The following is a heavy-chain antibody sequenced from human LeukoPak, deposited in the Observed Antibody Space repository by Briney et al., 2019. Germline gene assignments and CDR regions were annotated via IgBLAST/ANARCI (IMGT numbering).Heavy chain of an antibody. Sequence: PGGSLRLSCAASGFTFSSYEMNWVRQAPGKRLEWVSYISSSGSMINYADSVKGRFTISRDNAKNSLYLQMNSLSAEDTAAHYCATLGYISGWSPDYWGQGTLVTVSS. V-gene: IGHV3-48*03. D-gene: IGHD6-19*01. CDR3: ATLGYISGWSPDY. CDR1: GFTFSSYE. J-gene: IGHJ4*02. CDR2: ISSSGSMI.